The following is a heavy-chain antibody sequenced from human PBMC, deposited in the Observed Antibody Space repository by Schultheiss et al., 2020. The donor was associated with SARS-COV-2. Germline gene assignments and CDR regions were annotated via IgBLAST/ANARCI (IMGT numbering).Heavy chain of an antibody. J-gene: IGHJ5*02. CDR1: GGTFSSYA. Sequence: ASVKVSCKASGGTFSSYAISWVRQAPGQGLEWMGWINPNSGGTNYAQKFQGWVTMTRDTSISTAYMELSRLRSDDTAVYYCAREVTAAVNWFDPWGQGTLVTFSS. CDR2: INPNSGGT. V-gene: IGHV1-2*04. CDR3: AREVTAAVNWFDP. D-gene: IGHD6-13*01.